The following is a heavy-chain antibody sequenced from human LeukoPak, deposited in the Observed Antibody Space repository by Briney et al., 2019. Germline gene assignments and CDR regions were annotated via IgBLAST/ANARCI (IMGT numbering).Heavy chain of an antibody. V-gene: IGHV1-8*01. CDR1: GHTFTNYD. D-gene: IGHD5-12*01. CDR2: MNPNSGNT. Sequence: GASVKVSCKASGHTFTNYDIKLVRQATGQGLEWMGWMNPNSGNTGYAQKFQGRVTMTRNTSISTAYMELSSLRSEDTAVYYCARGRGVDIVATIIGYWGQGTLVTVSS. CDR3: ARGRGVDIVATIIGY. J-gene: IGHJ4*02.